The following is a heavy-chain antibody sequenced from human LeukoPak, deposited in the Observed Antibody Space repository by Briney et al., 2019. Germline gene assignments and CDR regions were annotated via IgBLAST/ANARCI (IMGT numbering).Heavy chain of an antibody. CDR3: ARSGYSYRFDY. CDR1: GFTFTSSA. J-gene: IGHJ4*02. V-gene: IGHV1-58*01. CDR2: IVVGSGNT. Sequence: ASVKVSCKASGFTFTSSAVQWVRQARGQRLEWIGWIVVGSGNTNYAQKFQERATTTRDMSTSTAYMELSSLRSEDTAVYYCARSGYSYRFDYWGQGTLVTVSS. D-gene: IGHD5-18*01.